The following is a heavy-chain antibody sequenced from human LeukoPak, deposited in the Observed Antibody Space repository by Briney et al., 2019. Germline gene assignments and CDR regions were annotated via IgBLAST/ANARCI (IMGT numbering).Heavy chain of an antibody. D-gene: IGHD1-14*01. CDR2: IYYSGST. Sequence: SETLSLTCTVSGDSISSSTYYWGWIPHPPGKGLEWIGTIYYSGSTYYNPSRKSRVTILVDTSKNQFSLKLRSVTAADTAVYYCARLALLALGSWFDPWGQGTLVTVS. J-gene: IGHJ5*02. CDR1: GDSISSSTYY. CDR3: ARLALLALGSWFDP. V-gene: IGHV4-39*01.